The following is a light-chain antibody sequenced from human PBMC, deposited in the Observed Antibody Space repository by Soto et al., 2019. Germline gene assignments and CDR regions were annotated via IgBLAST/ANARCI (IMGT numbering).Light chain of an antibody. V-gene: IGKV3-20*01. CDR2: GAS. CDR3: QQYGYLVT. J-gene: IGKJ4*01. CDR1: QSVDGY. Sequence: EIVLTQSPGTLSLSPGERATLSCRASQSVDGYLAWYQQKPGRAHRLLIYGASSRATGIPDRFSGSGSGTDFTLTISRLEPEDFAMYYCQQYGYLVTFGGGTKVDIK.